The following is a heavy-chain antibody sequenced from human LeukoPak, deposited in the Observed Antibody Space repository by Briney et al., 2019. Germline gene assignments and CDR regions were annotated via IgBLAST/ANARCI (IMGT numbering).Heavy chain of an antibody. CDR3: AREGTKRGFLERRFDY. CDR1: GYSFTSYW. D-gene: IGHD3-3*01. Sequence: KLGESLKISCKGSGYSFTSYWISWVRQMPGKGLEWMGRIDPSDSYTNYSPSFQGHVTISADKSISTAYLQWSSLKASDTAMYYCAREGTKRGFLERRFDYWGQGTLVTVSS. CDR2: IDPSDSYT. J-gene: IGHJ4*02. V-gene: IGHV5-10-1*01.